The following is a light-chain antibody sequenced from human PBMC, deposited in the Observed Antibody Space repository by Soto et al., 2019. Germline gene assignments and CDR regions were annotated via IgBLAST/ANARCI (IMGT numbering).Light chain of an antibody. CDR3: SSYTNSASYV. Sequence: QSVLTQPASVSGSPGQSITISCTGTSSDVGSYNSVSWYQQHPGKAPKLMIYGVSNRPSGVSIRFSGSKSGNTASLTISGLQAEDEGDYYCSSYTNSASYVFGTGTKVTVL. CDR2: GVS. CDR1: SSDVGSYNS. V-gene: IGLV2-14*01. J-gene: IGLJ1*01.